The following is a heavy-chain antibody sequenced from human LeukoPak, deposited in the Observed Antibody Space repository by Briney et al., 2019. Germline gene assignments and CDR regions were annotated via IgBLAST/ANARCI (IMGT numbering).Heavy chain of an antibody. V-gene: IGHV3-23*01. J-gene: IGHJ4*02. CDR2: LSGSGTST. D-gene: IGHD3-10*01. CDR1: GFTFSSYA. Sequence: GGSLRLSCAASGFTFSSYAMSWVRQAPGKGLEWVSALSGSGTSTSYADSVKGRFTISRDNSKNTVYLQMNSLRAEDTAVYYCAKAITYYYGSGSYSPSFDCWGQGTLVTVSS. CDR3: AKAITYYYGSGSYSPSFDC.